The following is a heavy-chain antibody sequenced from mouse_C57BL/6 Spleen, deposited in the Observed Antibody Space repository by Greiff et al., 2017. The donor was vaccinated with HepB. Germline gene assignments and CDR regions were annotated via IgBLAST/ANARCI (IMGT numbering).Heavy chain of an antibody. CDR1: GYTFTSYW. J-gene: IGHJ2*01. D-gene: IGHD1-1*01. V-gene: IGHV1-64*01. CDR2: IHPNSGST. CDR3: ARGYYYDD. Sequence: QVQLQQPGAELVKPGASVKLSCKASGYTFTSYWMHWVKQRPGQGLEWIGMIHPNSGSTNYNEKVKSKATLTVATSSSTAYMQLSSLTSEDSAVYYCARGYYYDDWGQGTTLTVSS.